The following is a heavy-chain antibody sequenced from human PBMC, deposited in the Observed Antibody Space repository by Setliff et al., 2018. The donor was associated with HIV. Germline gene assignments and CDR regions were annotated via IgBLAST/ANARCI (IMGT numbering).Heavy chain of an antibody. CDR1: EYSFTSYD. Sequence: ASVKVSCKPSEYSFTSYDINWVRQATGQGLEWMGWLNPNSHNTGYAQKFQGRVAMTWDTSISTAYMVLTNMDPVDTATYYCAGVRLVRGDYYYYYMDVWGKGTTVTVSS. D-gene: IGHD3-10*01. CDR3: AGVRLVRGDYYYYYMDV. J-gene: IGHJ6*03. CDR2: LNPNSHNT. V-gene: IGHV1-8*01.